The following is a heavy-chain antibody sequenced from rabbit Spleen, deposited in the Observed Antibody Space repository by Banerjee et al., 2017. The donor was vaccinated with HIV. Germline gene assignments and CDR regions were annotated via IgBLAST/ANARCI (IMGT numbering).Heavy chain of an antibody. CDR3: ARDAGTSFSTYGMDL. Sequence: QSLEESGGDLVKPGASLTLTCTASGFSFNSGYDMCWVRQAPGKGLEWVACAYAGSSSSTYSATWAKGRFTISKTSSTTVTLQMTSLTAADTATYFCARDAGTSFSTYGMDLWGQGTLVTVS. D-gene: IGHD8-1*01. J-gene: IGHJ6*01. CDR1: GFSFNSGYD. V-gene: IGHV1S40*01. CDR2: AYAGSSSST.